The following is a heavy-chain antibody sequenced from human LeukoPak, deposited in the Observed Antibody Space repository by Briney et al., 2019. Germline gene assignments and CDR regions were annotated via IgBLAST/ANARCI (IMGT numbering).Heavy chain of an antibody. CDR2: IYPDDPDT. D-gene: IGHD4-17*01. J-gene: IGHJ3*02. CDR3: ARFKGSGDDACDI. Sequence: GESLKISCKGSGYRFTTYWIAWVRQMPGKGLELMGIIYPDDPDTRYGPSFQGQVTISADRSISTAYLHWSSLMASDTAMYYCARFKGSGDDACDIWGQGTMVTVSS. CDR1: GYRFTTYW. V-gene: IGHV5-51*01.